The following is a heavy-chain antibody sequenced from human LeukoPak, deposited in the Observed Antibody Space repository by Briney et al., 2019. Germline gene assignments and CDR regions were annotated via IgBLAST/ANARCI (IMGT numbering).Heavy chain of an antibody. CDR3: ARDFGGAVDS. Sequence: GGSLRLSCAASGFTLGTYDMYWVRQAPGKGLECVSSIDPEGTITNYADSVKGRFTISRDNAKNMLYLQMNSLRVEDSAIYYCARDFGGAVDSWGQGTLVTVSP. J-gene: IGHJ4*02. CDR1: GFTLGTYD. CDR2: IDPEGTIT. D-gene: IGHD1-26*01. V-gene: IGHV3-74*01.